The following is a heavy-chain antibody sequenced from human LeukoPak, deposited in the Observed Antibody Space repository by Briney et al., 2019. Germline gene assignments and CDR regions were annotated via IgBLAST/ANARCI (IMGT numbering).Heavy chain of an antibody. Sequence: SETLSLTCTVSGGSNSSYYWSWIRQPAGKGMEWIGYIYYSGSTNYNPSLKSRVTISVDTPKNQFSLKLSSVTAADTAVYYCAKTGIVGATPYFQHWGQGTLVTVSS. CDR3: AKTGIVGATPYFQH. J-gene: IGHJ1*01. CDR2: IYYSGST. CDR1: GGSNSSYY. V-gene: IGHV4-59*01. D-gene: IGHD1-26*01.